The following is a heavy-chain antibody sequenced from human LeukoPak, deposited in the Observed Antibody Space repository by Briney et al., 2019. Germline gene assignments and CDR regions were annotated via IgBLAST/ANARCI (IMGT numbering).Heavy chain of an antibody. V-gene: IGHV3-23*01. D-gene: IGHD3-3*01. CDR2: ISGRGGST. Sequence: GGSLRLSCAASGFTFSSYAMTWVRQAPGKGLEWVSSISGRGGSTYYADSVKGRFTISRDNSKNTLYLQMNSLRAEDTAVYYCAKAPYYDFWSAYYTGFIPYFDYWGQGTLVTVSS. J-gene: IGHJ4*02. CDR3: AKAPYYDFWSAYYTGFIPYFDY. CDR1: GFTFSSYA.